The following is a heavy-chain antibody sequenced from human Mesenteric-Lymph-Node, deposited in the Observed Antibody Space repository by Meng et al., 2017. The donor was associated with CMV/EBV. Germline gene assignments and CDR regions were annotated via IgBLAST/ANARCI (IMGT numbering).Heavy chain of an antibody. CDR2: IRSKAYGGTT. J-gene: IGHJ6*02. D-gene: IGHD2-21*01. Sequence: GESLKISCTASGFTFGDYAMSWVRQAPGRGLEWVGFIRSKAYGGTTEYAASVKGRFTISRDDSKSLAYLQMNSLKTEDTAVYYCTRSPEGLDYYYGMDVWGQGTTVTVSS. V-gene: IGHV3-49*04. CDR3: TRSPEGLDYYYGMDV. CDR1: GFTFGDYA.